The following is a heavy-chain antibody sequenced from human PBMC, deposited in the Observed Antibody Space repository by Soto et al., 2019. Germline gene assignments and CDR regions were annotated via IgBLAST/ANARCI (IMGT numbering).Heavy chain of an antibody. Sequence: GSLRLSCAASGFTFSSYAMTWVRQAPGKGLEWVSTISYSGGSTYYADSVKGRFTISRDKSKNTLYLQMNSLRTEDTAVYYCAKDRGTLQYYFDYWGQGTQVTVSS. CDR3: AKDRGTLQYYFDY. V-gene: IGHV3-23*01. J-gene: IGHJ4*02. D-gene: IGHD3-10*01. CDR2: ISYSGGST. CDR1: GFTFSSYA.